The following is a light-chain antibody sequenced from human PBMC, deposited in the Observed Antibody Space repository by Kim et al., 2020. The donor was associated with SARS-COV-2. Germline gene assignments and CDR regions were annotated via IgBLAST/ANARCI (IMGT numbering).Light chain of an antibody. J-gene: IGLJ3*02. CDR3: NYRDSRHNHWV. V-gene: IGLV3-19*01. CDR1: SLRSYY. Sequence: SSELTQDPAVSVALGQTVRITCQGDSLRSYYASWYQQKPGQAPVLVIYGKNNRPSGIPDRFSGSSSGNTASLTITGAQAEVEAGYYCNYRDSRHNHWVFG. CDR2: GKN.